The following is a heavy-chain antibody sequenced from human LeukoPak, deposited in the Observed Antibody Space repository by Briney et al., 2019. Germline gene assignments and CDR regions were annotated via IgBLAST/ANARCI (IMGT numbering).Heavy chain of an antibody. CDR3: ATWGNSSGWGSAFDI. Sequence: SETLSLTCTVSGGSISSSSYYWGWIRQPPGKGLEWIGSIYYSGSTYYNPSLKSRVTISVDTSKNQFSLKLSSVTAADTAVYYCATWGNSSGWGSAFDIWGQGTMVTVSS. CDR1: GGSISSSSYY. CDR2: IYYSGST. J-gene: IGHJ3*02. D-gene: IGHD6-19*01. V-gene: IGHV4-39*07.